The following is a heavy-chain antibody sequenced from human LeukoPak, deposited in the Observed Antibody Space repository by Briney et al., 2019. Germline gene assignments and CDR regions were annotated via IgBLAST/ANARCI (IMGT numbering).Heavy chain of an antibody. CDR2: INPNSGGT. CDR1: GYTFTGYY. CDR3: AGGYIVVVVAATPGDY. J-gene: IGHJ4*02. V-gene: IGHV1-2*02. D-gene: IGHD2-15*01. Sequence: ASVKVSCKASGYTFTGYYMHWVRQAPGQGLEWIGWINPNSGGTNYAQKFQGRVTMTRDTSISTAYMELSRLRSDDTAVYYCAGGYIVVVVAATPGDYWGQGTLVTVSS.